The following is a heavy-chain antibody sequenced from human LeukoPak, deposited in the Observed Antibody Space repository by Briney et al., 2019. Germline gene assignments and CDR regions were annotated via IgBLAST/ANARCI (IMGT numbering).Heavy chain of an antibody. CDR2: INPNSGGT. V-gene: IGHV1-2*02. CDR1: GYTFSGYY. CDR3: ARAAAVTTTSYYYYAMNV. Sequence: ASVKVSCKASGYTFSGYYMPWVRQAPGQGLEWMGWINPNSGGTNYAQKFQGRVTMTRDTSISTAYMELSRLRSDDTAVYYCARAAAVTTTSYYYYAMNVWGQGTTVTVSS. D-gene: IGHD4-17*01. J-gene: IGHJ6*02.